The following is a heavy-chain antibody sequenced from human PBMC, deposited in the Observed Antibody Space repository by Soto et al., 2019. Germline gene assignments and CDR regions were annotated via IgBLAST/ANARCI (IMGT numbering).Heavy chain of an antibody. CDR2: INPNSGDT. V-gene: IGHV1-2*02. J-gene: IGHJ6*02. CDR3: ARFGRCYYGLDV. CDR1: GYTFTGHY. Sequence: QVQLVQSGAEVSQPGASVTVSCTASGYTFTGHYLYWVRQAPGQGPEWMGWINPNSGDTNYGEKFPGRIHMTRDTSTKSASLYLRRLRDEDTAVYFCARFGRCYYGLDVWGQGTTIIVSS. D-gene: IGHD3-16*01.